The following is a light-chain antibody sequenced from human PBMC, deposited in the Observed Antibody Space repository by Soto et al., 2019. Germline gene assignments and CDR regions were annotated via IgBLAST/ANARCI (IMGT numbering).Light chain of an antibody. CDR2: GAS. J-gene: IGKJ1*01. CDR3: QQYGGSPRT. CDR1: QSLNNNF. V-gene: IGKV3-20*01. Sequence: EIVLTQSPGTLSLSPGERATLSCRASQSLNNNFLAWYQHKPGQAPRFLIYGASSRATGIPDRFSGSGSGTDFTLSISRVEPEDSAVYYCQQYGGSPRTFGQGTKMEIK.